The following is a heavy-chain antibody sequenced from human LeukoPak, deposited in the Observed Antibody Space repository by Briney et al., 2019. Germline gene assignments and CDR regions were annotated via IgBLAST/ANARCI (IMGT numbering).Heavy chain of an antibody. CDR3: ARPMSYEYDRDGSSDVFDI. V-gene: IGHV4-39*01. CDR2: FCKTDSN. CDR1: GDSMSSCTYY. D-gene: IGHD3-10*02. Sequence: SETLSLTCTVSGDSMSSCTYYWPRIPQPPAKGLEWYGRFCKTDSNYYPPYLKIQITISVDKSKIHFSVKLTSVAAAARAVCYCARPMSYEYDRDGSSDVFDIWGQGTMVSVPS. J-gene: IGHJ3*02.